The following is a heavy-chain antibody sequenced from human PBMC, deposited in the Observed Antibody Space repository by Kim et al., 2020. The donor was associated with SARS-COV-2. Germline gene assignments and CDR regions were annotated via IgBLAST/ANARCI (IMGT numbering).Heavy chain of an antibody. J-gene: IGHJ4*02. Sequence: SETLSLTCTVSGGSISSSSYYWGWIRQPPGKGLEWIGSIYYSGSTYYNPSLKSRVTISVDTSKNQFSLKLSSVTAADTAVYYCARLWFGELFPKFDYWGQGTLVTVSS. V-gene: IGHV4-39*01. D-gene: IGHD3-10*01. CDR1: GGSISSSSYY. CDR2: IYYSGST. CDR3: ARLWFGELFPKFDY.